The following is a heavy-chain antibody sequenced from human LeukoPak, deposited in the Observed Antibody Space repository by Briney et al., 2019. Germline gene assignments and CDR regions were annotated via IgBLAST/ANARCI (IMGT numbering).Heavy chain of an antibody. D-gene: IGHD6-19*01. CDR3: ARRPRYSSGWYYFDS. Sequence: SETLSPTCAVYGGSFSGDYWNWIRQPPGKGLEWIGEINHSGSTNSNPSLESRVTISVDRSKNQFSLKLSSVTAADTAVYYCARRPRYSSGWYYFDSWGQGTLVTVSS. CDR1: GGSFSGDY. V-gene: IGHV4-34*01. J-gene: IGHJ4*02. CDR2: INHSGST.